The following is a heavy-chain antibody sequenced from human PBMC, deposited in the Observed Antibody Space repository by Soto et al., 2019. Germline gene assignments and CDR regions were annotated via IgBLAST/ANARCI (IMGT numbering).Heavy chain of an antibody. CDR1: GYTFTSYG. V-gene: IGHV1-18*01. CDR3: ARASGSSYWFDP. Sequence: ASVKVSCKASGYTFTSYGISWVRQAPGQGLEWMGWISAYNGNTNYAQKLQGRVTMTTDTSTSTVYMELRSLRSDGTAVYYCARASGSSYWFDPWGQGTLVTVSS. CDR2: ISAYNGNT. J-gene: IGHJ5*02. D-gene: IGHD1-26*01.